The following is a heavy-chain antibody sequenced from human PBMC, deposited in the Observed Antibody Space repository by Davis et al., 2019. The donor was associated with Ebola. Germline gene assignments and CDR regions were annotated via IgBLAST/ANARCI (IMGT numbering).Heavy chain of an antibody. V-gene: IGHV3-30-3*01. CDR2: ISFDGTNT. Sequence: GESLKISCTASGFTFSNYVMHWVRQAPGEGLEWVAVISFDGTNTYYTDSVKGRFTISRDNSNNTLHLRMDSVGVEDTAIYYCARSPVGPTLPYGFDWGQGTRATVSS. CDR3: ARSPVGPTLPYGFD. J-gene: IGHJ3*01. CDR1: GFTFSNYV. D-gene: IGHD1-26*01.